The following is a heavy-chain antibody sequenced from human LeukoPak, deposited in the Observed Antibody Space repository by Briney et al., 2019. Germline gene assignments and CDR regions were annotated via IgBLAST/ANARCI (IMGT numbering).Heavy chain of an antibody. CDR2: ISGSGST. CDR3: ATTGYSSRNY. J-gene: IGHJ4*02. V-gene: IGHV3-23*01. Sequence: GGSLRLSCAASGFTFSSFAMGWVRRAPGKGLEWVSAISGSGSTYYADSVKGRFTISRDNSKNTLYLRMNSLRAEDTAVYYCATTGYSSRNYWGQGTLVTVSS. D-gene: IGHD6-13*01. CDR1: GFTFSSFA.